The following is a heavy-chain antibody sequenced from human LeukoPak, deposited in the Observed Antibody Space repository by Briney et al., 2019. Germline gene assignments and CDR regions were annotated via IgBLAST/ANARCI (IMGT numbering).Heavy chain of an antibody. J-gene: IGHJ4*02. CDR1: GYTLTELS. Sequence: ASVKVSCKVSGYTLTELSMHWVRQAPGKGLEWMGGFDPEDGETIYAQKFQGRVTMTEDTSTDTAYMELSSLRSEDTAVYYCAAITYYYDSLPNEGGWSFDYWGQGTLVTVSS. D-gene: IGHD3-22*01. CDR3: AAITYYYDSLPNEGGWSFDY. V-gene: IGHV1-24*01. CDR2: FDPEDGET.